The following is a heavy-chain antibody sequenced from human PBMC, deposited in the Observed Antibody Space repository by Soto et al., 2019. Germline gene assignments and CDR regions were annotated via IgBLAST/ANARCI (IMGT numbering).Heavy chain of an antibody. CDR2: INHSGST. Sequence: SETLSLTCAVYGGSFSGYYWSWIRQPPGKGLEWIGEINHSGSTNYNPSLKSRVTISVDTSKNQFSLKLSSVTAAYTAVYYRARGGWTTCAFDIWGQGTMVTVSS. J-gene: IGHJ3*02. D-gene: IGHD6-19*01. V-gene: IGHV4-34*01. CDR3: ARGGWTTCAFDI. CDR1: GGSFSGYY.